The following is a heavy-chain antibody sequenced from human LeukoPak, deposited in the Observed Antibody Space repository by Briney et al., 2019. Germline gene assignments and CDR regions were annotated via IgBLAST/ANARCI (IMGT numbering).Heavy chain of an antibody. J-gene: IGHJ4*02. CDR1: GFTFSSYS. V-gene: IGHV3-48*01. CDR3: ARGYDEEWELPGDY. Sequence: PGGSLRLSCAASGFTFSSYSMNWVRQAPGKGLEWVSYISSSSGTIYYADSVKGRFTISRDNSKNTLYLQMNSLRAEDTAVYYCARGYDEEWELPGDYWGQGTLVTVSS. CDR2: ISSSSGTI. D-gene: IGHD1-26*01.